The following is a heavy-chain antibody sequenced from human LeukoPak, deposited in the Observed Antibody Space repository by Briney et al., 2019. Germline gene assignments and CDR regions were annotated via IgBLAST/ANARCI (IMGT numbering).Heavy chain of an antibody. D-gene: IGHD3-22*01. J-gene: IGHJ5*02. CDR2: INHSGST. CDR3: ARGSPISSDSSGYYYDWFDP. Sequence: KASETLSFNCAVYSCTFSCYYWGWIPQPPGKGLEWIREINHSGSTNYNPSLKSRVTISVDTSKNQFSLNLSSVTAADTAVYYCARGSPISSDSSGYYYDWFDPWGQGTLVTVSS. V-gene: IGHV4-34*01. CDR1: SCTFSCYY.